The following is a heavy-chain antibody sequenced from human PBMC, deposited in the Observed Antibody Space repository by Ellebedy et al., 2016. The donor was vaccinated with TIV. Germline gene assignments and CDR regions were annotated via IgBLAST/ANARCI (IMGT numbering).Heavy chain of an antibody. CDR3: AKDYEQLTTDY. V-gene: IGHV3-23*01. CDR2: ISGSGGSI. Sequence: GESLKISXAASGFTFSSYAMSWVRQAPGKGLEWVSGISGSGGSIHYADSVKGRFTISRDNSKNTLYLQMNSLRAEDTAVYYCAKDYEQLTTDYWGQGTLVTVSS. J-gene: IGHJ4*02. D-gene: IGHD6-6*01. CDR1: GFTFSSYA.